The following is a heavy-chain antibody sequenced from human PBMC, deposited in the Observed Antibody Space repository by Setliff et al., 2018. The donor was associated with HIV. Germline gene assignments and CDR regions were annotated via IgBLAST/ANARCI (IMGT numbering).Heavy chain of an antibody. Sequence: NPSETLSLTCTVSGGSMSTYYWTWIRQPPGKGLEWIGNIYSSGSTSYNPSLKSRVTMSVDTSKNQFSLRMNFVTAADTAVYYCARGGGYAGSGSIQRGQGKLGTVS. CDR2: IYSSGST. D-gene: IGHD3-10*01. CDR3: ARGGGYAGSGSIQ. J-gene: IGHJ4*02. CDR1: GGSMSTYY. V-gene: IGHV4-59*01.